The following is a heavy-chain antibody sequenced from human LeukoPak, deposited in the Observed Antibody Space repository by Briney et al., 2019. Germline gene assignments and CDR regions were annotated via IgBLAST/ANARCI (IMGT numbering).Heavy chain of an antibody. CDR3: AKESYRYCSGGSCYFDY. CDR2: ISGSGGST. Sequence: GGSLRLSCAASGFTFSSYAMSWVRQAPGKGLEWVSAISGSGGSTYYADSVKGRFTISRDNSKNTLYLQMNSLRAEDTAVYYCAKESYRYCSGGSCYFDYWGQGTLVTVSS. J-gene: IGHJ4*02. D-gene: IGHD2-15*01. V-gene: IGHV3-23*01. CDR1: GFTFSSYA.